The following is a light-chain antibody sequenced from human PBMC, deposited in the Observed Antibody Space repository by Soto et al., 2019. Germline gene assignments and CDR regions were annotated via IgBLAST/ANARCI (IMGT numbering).Light chain of an antibody. J-gene: IGLJ3*02. CDR3: CSYTSSSTLGV. Sequence: QSALTQPASVSGSPGQSITISCTGTSTDIGRYNYVSWYQQHPGKAPKLIIYDVSTRPSGVSNRFSGSKSGNTASLTSSGLQAEDESDYYCCSYTSSSTLGVFGGGTQLTVL. CDR2: DVS. V-gene: IGLV2-14*03. CDR1: STDIGRYNY.